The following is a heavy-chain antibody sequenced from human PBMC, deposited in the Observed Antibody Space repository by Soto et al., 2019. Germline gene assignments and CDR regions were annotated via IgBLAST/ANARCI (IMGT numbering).Heavy chain of an antibody. D-gene: IGHD6-13*01. Sequence: EVQLLESGGGLVQPGGSLRLSCAASGFTFSNYAVTWVRQAPGKGLEWVSTISGSGGSTYYADSVKGRFTISSDNSKNTLYLQMNSLRAEDTAVYYWAKDQGSSWSEIDYWGQGTLVTVSS. V-gene: IGHV3-23*01. CDR3: AKDQGSSWSEIDY. J-gene: IGHJ4*02. CDR2: ISGSGGST. CDR1: GFTFSNYA.